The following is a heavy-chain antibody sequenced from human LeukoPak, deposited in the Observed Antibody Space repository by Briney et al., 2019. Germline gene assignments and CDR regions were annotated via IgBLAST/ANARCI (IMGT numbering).Heavy chain of an antibody. V-gene: IGHV4-4*07. CDR1: GGSISSYY. CDR2: IYTSGST. Sequence: SETLSLTCTVSGGSISSYYWSWIRQPAGKGLEWIGRIYTSGSTNYNPSLKSRVTISVDTSENQFSLKLSSVTAADTAVYYCARGGYCGGDCYFYYWGQGTLVTVSS. CDR3: ARGGYCGGDCYFYY. J-gene: IGHJ4*02. D-gene: IGHD2-21*02.